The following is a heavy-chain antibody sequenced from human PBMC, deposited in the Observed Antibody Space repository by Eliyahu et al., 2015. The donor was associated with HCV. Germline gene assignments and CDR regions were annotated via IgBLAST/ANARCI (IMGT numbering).Heavy chain of an antibody. CDR2: IYSGGST. J-gene: IGHJ4*02. D-gene: IGHD4-17*01. V-gene: IGHV3-66*02. Sequence: EVQLVESGGGLVQPGGSLRLSCVAXGFTVSSTYMSWVRQAPGKGLGWVSVIYSGGSTYYADSVKGRFTISRDNSKNTLYLQMNSLRAEDTALYYCATFMFSTVTTFFDYWGQGTLVTVSS. CDR1: GFTVSSTY. CDR3: ATFMFSTVTTFFDY.